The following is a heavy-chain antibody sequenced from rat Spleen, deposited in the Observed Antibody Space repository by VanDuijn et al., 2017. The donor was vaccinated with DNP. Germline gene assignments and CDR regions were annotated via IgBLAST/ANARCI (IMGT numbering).Heavy chain of an antibody. CDR2: ISTSGGST. J-gene: IGHJ3*01. V-gene: IGHV5-25*01. CDR3: ATETNYYSAGGFAY. D-gene: IGHD1-1*01. Sequence: EVQLVESGGGLVQPGRSMKLSCAASGFPFSNSDMAWVRQAPTKGLEWVASISTSGGSTYYRDSVKGRFTISRDNAKSTLYLQMDSLRSEDTATYYCATETNYYSAGGFAYWGQGTLVTVSS. CDR1: GFPFSNSD.